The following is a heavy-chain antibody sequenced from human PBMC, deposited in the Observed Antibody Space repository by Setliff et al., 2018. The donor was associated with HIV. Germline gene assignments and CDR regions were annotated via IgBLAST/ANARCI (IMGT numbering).Heavy chain of an antibody. D-gene: IGHD1-1*01. CDR2: IYHSGSI. J-gene: IGHJ6*03. CDR3: ARGTYYYYYYMDV. V-gene: IGHV4-38-2*01. CDR1: GYSISSGYY. Sequence: SETLSLTCAVSGYSISSGYYWGWIRQPPGKGLEWIGNIYHSGSIYYNPSLKSRVTISVDTSKNQFSLKLSSVTAADTAVYFCARGTYYYYYYMDVWGKGTTVTVSS.